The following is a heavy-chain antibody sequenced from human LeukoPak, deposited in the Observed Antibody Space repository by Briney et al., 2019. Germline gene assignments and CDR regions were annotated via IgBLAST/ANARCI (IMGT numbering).Heavy chain of an antibody. CDR1: GFTFSSYE. D-gene: IGHD5-18*01. Sequence: HSGRSLRLSCAASGFTFSSYEMNWVRQAPGKGLEWVSYISSSGSTIYYADSVKGRFTISRDNAKNSLYLQMNSLRAEDTAVYYCARVVIGGYSYGYPYYFDYWGQGTLVTVSS. V-gene: IGHV3-48*03. J-gene: IGHJ4*02. CDR2: ISSSGSTI. CDR3: ARVVIGGYSYGYPYYFDY.